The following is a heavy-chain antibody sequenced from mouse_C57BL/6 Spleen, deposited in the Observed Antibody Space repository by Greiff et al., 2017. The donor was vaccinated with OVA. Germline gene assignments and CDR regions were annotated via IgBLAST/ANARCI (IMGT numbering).Heavy chain of an antibody. D-gene: IGHD3-1*01. J-gene: IGHJ2*01. CDR1: GYSITSGYY. Sequence: EVKLQESGPGLVKPSQSLSLTCSVTGYSITSGYYWNWIRQFPGNKLEWMGYISYDGSNNYNPSLKNRISITRDTSKNQFFLKLNSVTTEDTATYYCARDSWAHYFDYWGQGTTLTVSS. CDR3: ARDSWAHYFDY. V-gene: IGHV3-6*01. CDR2: ISYDGSN.